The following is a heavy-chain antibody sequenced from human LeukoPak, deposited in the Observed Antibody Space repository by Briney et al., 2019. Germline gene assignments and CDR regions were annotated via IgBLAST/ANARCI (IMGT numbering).Heavy chain of an antibody. CDR2: ITAIFRSA. CDR3: ARHSGYHSTMYLDY. D-gene: IGHD3-22*01. Sequence: SVKVSCKTSGGTFNSYAVSWVRQAPGQGLEWMGGITAIFRSANYAQTFQGRVTITADEFMSTVYMELSSLRSEDTAVYYCARHSGYHSTMYLDYWGRGTLVTVSS. V-gene: IGHV1-69*13. CDR1: GGTFNSYA. J-gene: IGHJ4*02.